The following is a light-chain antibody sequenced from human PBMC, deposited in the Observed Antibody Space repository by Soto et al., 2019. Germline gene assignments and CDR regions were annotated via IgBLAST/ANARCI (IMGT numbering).Light chain of an antibody. CDR3: SSYTSSTTAYV. CDR1: SXDVGAFNY. J-gene: IGLJ1*01. CDR2: EVS. Sequence: QSALAQPASVSGSPGQSITISCTGTSXDVGAFNYVSWYQQRPGKAPKLMIYEVSDRPSGVSNRFSGSKSGNTASLTISGLQAEDEADYYCSSYTSSTTAYVFGTGTKVTVL. V-gene: IGLV2-14*01.